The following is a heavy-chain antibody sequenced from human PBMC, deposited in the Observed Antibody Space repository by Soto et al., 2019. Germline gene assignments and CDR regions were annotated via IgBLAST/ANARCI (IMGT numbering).Heavy chain of an antibody. J-gene: IGHJ4*02. Sequence: QVQLVQSGAEVKKPGSSVKVSCKASGCTFSPYTINWVRQAPGQGLEWMGRIIPFLGVTNYAPKFQARVTITADKSTTTAYMELSGLRFEDTAVYYCARDWESTVSTWSFGAFWGRGTLVTVSS. V-gene: IGHV1-69*08. CDR3: ARDWESTVSTWSFGAF. CDR2: IIPFLGVT. CDR1: GCTFSPYT. D-gene: IGHD1-26*01.